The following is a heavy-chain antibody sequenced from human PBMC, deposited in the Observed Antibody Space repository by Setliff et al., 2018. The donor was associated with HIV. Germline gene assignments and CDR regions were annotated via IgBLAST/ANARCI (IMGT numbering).Heavy chain of an antibody. D-gene: IGHD3-22*01. CDR3: AREVDYYDSSRYLLLYYFDS. V-gene: IGHV4-59*11. CDR1: NGSISSHY. Sequence: ASETLSLTCSRRVSNGSISSHYWSWIRQPPGKGLEWIGNMYYSGSTNYNPSLKSRVTISVDRSQNHFSLKLSSVTAADTAVYYCAREVDYYDSSRYLLLYYFDSWGQGTLVTVSS. J-gene: IGHJ4*02. CDR2: MYYSGST.